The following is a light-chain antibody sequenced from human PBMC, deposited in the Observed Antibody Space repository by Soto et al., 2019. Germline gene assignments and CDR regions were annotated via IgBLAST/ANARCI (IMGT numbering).Light chain of an antibody. J-gene: IGKJ1*01. CDR3: QQSYSSPWT. CDR2: RAS. CDR1: QAIRDD. Sequence: AIQMTQSPSSLSASVGDRVTITCRASQAIRDDLGWYQQKPGKAPRLLIYRASTLQSGVPSRFSGSGSGTDFTLTISSLQPEDFATYYCQQSYSSPWTFGLGTKVEIK. V-gene: IGKV1-6*01.